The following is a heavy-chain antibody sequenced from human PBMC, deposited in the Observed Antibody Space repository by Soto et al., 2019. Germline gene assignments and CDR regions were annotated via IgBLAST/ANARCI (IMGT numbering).Heavy chain of an antibody. CDR2: MQPSTGRT. J-gene: IGHJ4*02. V-gene: IGHV1-8*01. CDR1: GYSFTSLD. Sequence: ASVKVSCKASGYSFTSLDINWVRQTAGQGLEWMGWMQPSTGRTGYSQKFQGRVTITRDTSASTAYMELSSLRSEDTAVYYCARVVGIAAAGTGYWGQGTLVTVSS. D-gene: IGHD6-13*01. CDR3: ARVVGIAAAGTGY.